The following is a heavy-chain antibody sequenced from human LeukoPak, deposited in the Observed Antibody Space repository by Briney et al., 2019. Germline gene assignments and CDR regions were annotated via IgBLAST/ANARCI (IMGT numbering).Heavy chain of an antibody. CDR2: ISWNGGST. V-gene: IGHV3-43*01. Sequence: GGSLRLSCAASGFTFDDYTFHWVRQAPGKGLEWVSLISWNGGSTFYGDSVRGRFTISRDNSKNSLYLQMNSMRTEDTALYFCAREGSSSGFFDYWGRGTLVTVSS. J-gene: IGHJ4*02. CDR1: GFTFDDYT. CDR3: AREGSSSGFFDY. D-gene: IGHD6-19*01.